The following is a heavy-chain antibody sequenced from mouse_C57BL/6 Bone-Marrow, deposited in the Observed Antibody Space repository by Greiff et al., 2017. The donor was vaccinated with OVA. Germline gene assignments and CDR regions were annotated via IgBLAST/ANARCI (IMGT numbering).Heavy chain of an antibody. D-gene: IGHD2-1*01. CDR1: GYTFTDYN. CDR3: AREDYGNYEFDY. Sequence: VQLKQSGPELVKPGASVKIPCKASGYTFTDYNMDWVKQSHGKSLEWIGDINPNNGGTIYNQKFKGKATLTVDKSSSTAYMELRSLTSEDTAVYYCAREDYGNYEFDYWGQGTTLTVSS. J-gene: IGHJ2*01. V-gene: IGHV1-18*01. CDR2: INPNNGGT.